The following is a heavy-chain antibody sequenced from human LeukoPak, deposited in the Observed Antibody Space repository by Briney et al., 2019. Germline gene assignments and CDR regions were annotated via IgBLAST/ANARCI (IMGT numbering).Heavy chain of an antibody. V-gene: IGHV4-34*01. J-gene: IGHJ5*02. Sequence: GSLRLSCAASGFTFSDYYMSWIRQPPGKGLEWIGEINHSGSTNYNPSLKSRVTISVDTSKNQFSLKLSSVTAADTAVYYCARGLHYGSGSKPYNWFDPWGQGTLVTVSS. D-gene: IGHD3-10*01. CDR2: INHSGST. CDR3: ARGLHYGSGSKPYNWFDP. CDR1: GFTFSDYY.